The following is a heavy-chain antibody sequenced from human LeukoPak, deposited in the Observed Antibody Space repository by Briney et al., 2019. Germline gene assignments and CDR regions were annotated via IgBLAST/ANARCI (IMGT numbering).Heavy chain of an antibody. J-gene: IGHJ5*02. D-gene: IGHD6-13*01. Sequence: KPSETLSLTCTVSGYSISSGYYWGWIRPPPGKGLEWIGSIYHSGSTYYNPSLKSRVTISLDTSKNQFSLKLSSVTAADTAIYYCARAYHSSWYLNWFDPWGQGTLVTVSS. V-gene: IGHV4-38-2*02. CDR1: GYSISSGYY. CDR2: IYHSGST. CDR3: ARAYHSSWYLNWFDP.